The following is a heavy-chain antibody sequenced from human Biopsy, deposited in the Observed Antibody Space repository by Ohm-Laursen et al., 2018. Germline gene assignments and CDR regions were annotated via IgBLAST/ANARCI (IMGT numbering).Heavy chain of an antibody. CDR2: ISDTGTT. Sequence: GTLSLTCTVSGGSIGGSGDYWSWIRQPPGKGLEWIGYISDTGTTNYNPSLRGRVAMSVDTSKNQFSLQLTSVTTADTAMFFCARLFRLDDYWNDDPPDGFDVWGQGTMVTVSS. J-gene: IGHJ3*01. CDR1: GGSIGGSGDY. V-gene: IGHV4-61*08. D-gene: IGHD3-3*01. CDR3: ARLFRLDDYWNDDPPDGFDV.